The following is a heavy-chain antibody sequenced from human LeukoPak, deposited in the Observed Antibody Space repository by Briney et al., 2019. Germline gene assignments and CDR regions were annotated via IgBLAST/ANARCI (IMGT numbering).Heavy chain of an antibody. CDR1: GFTFNTYS. CDR3: AREEEGDAFDT. V-gene: IGHV3-48*01. CDR2: TSSSSSTI. Sequence: PGGSLRLSCVASGFTFNTYSMNWVRQAPGKGLEWLSYTSSSSSTIYYADSVKGRFTISRDNAKNTLFLQMNSLRAEDTAVYYCAREEEGDAFDTWGQGTMVTVSS. J-gene: IGHJ3*02.